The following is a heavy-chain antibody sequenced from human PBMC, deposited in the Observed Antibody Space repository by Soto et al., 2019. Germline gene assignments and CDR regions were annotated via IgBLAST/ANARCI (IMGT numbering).Heavy chain of an antibody. CDR3: TTGRITMIVVVPPGNY. D-gene: IGHD3-22*01. CDR2: IKSKSDGGTT. V-gene: IGHV3-15*01. CDR1: GFTFSDAW. J-gene: IGHJ4*02. Sequence: GGSLRLSCAASGFTFSDAWMSWVRQAPGKGLDWVGRIKSKSDGGTTEYAAPVRGRFTISRDDSKNTLYLQMNSLKTEDTAVYYCTTGRITMIVVVPPGNYWGQGTLVTVSS.